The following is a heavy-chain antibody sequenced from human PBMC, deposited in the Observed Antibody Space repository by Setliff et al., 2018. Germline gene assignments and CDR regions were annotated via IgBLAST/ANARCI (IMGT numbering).Heavy chain of an antibody. CDR2: INAGNGNT. Sequence: ASVKVSCKASGYTFTSYAMHWVRQAPGQRLEWMGWINAGNGNTKYSQKFQGRVTITRDTSTSTAYMELRSLRSDDSAVYYCARINFYVSSGHYYAPDYWGQGTLLTVSS. CDR3: ARINFYVSSGHYYAPDY. J-gene: IGHJ4*02. D-gene: IGHD3-22*01. CDR1: GYTFTSYA. V-gene: IGHV1-3*01.